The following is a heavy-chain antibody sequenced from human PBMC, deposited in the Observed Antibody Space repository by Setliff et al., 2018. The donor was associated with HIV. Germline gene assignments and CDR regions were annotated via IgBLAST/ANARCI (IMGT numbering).Heavy chain of an antibody. D-gene: IGHD1-26*01. J-gene: IGHJ4*02. CDR1: GISMNGYY. CDR3: ARTRAPYFFDF. Sequence: SETLSLTCSVSGISMNGYYWSWIRQSPRTRLEWIGYVSSIGNTNYNPSLKSRVTISVDTSKNQFSLQLNSVTAADTAVYFCARTRAPYFFDFWGQGAQVTVSS. CDR2: VSSIGNT. V-gene: IGHV4-4*08.